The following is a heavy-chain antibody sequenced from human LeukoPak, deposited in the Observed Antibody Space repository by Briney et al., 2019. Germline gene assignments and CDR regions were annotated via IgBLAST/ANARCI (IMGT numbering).Heavy chain of an antibody. CDR1: GFRFSEHA. Sequence: GGSLRLSCAASGFRFSEHAMSWVRQAPGKGPEWVSVINNGGENTDYAKSVRGRFTISRDNPKNTLFLQMNSLRAEDTATYYCVYYDGSGYYYGRLRYWGQGTLVTVSS. V-gene: IGHV3-23*03. J-gene: IGHJ4*02. CDR3: VYYDGSGYYYGRLRY. CDR2: INNGGENT. D-gene: IGHD3-22*01.